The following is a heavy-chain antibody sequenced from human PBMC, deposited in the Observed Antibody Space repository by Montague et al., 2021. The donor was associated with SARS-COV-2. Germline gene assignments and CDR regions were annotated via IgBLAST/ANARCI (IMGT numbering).Heavy chain of an antibody. CDR1: GFTFGSYS. CDR3: ADYCDTEPFQH. D-gene: IGHD4-17*01. V-gene: IGHV3-48*04. J-gene: IGHJ1*01. Sequence: SLRLSCAASGFTFGSYSMNWVRQAPGKGLEWVSYISRSSRTIYYADSVKGRITISRDNAKNSLYLQMNSLRAEDTAGYYRADYCDTEPFQHWGQGTLVTVSS. CDR2: ISRSSRTI.